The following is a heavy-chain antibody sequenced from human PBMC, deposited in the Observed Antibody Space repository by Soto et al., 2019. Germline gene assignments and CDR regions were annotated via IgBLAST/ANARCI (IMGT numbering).Heavy chain of an antibody. J-gene: IGHJ4*02. D-gene: IGHD2-21*01. CDR3: ARADHVGVARSCCHTF. CDR2: TFHTGAT. V-gene: IGHV4-30-4*01. CDR1: GVSISSGFCF. Sequence: QVQLQESGPGLVKPAQTLSLTCTVSGVSISSGFCFWSWLRQTPGKCLAWIVYTFHTGATHFNTSLESRRSMSVDTSKNQFSMGLASVTAEDTAVYYCARADHVGVARSCCHTFWVEGVQVTVSS.